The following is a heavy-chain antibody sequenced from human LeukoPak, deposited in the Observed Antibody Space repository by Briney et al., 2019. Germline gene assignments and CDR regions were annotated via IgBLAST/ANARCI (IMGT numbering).Heavy chain of an antibody. D-gene: IGHD6-19*01. Sequence: SETLSLTCAVYGGSFSGYYWSWIRQPPGKGLEWIGEINHSGSTNYNPSLKSRVTISVDTSKNQFSLELSSVTAADTAVYYCARGPRIAVAGTGGWFDPWGQGTLVTVSS. CDR3: ARGPRIAVAGTGGWFDP. CDR2: INHSGST. J-gene: IGHJ5*02. CDR1: GGSFSGYY. V-gene: IGHV4-34*01.